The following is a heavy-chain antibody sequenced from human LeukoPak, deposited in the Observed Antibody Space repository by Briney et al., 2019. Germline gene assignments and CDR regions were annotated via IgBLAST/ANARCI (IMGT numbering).Heavy chain of an antibody. CDR3: AKGRRFLEWLLN. CDR2: ISGSGGST. CDR1: GFTFSSYA. J-gene: IGHJ4*02. D-gene: IGHD3-3*01. V-gene: IGHV3-23*01. Sequence: GGSLRLSCAASGFTFSSYAMSWVRQAPGKGLEWVSAISGSGGSTYYADSVKGRFTISRDNSKNTLYLQMNSLRAGDTAVYYCAKGRRFLEWLLNWGQGTLVTVSS.